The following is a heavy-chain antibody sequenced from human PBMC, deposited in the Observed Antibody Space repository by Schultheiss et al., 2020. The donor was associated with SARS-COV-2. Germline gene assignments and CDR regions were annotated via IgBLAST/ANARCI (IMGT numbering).Heavy chain of an antibody. J-gene: IGHJ5*02. Sequence: SETLSLTCTVSGGSISSGSYYWSWIRQPPGKGLEWIGEINHSGSTNYNPSLKSRVTISVDTSKNQFSLKLSSVTAADTAVYYCARHSGDPHSYNWFDPWGQGTLVTVSS. CDR3: ARHSGDPHSYNWFDP. CDR2: INHSGST. D-gene: IGHD4-17*01. V-gene: IGHV4-39*01. CDR1: GGSISSGSYY.